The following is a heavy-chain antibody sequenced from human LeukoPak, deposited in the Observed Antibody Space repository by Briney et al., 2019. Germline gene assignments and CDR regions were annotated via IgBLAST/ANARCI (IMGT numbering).Heavy chain of an antibody. CDR1: GFTFSSYW. D-gene: IGHD1-1*01. J-gene: IGHJ4*02. Sequence: GGSLRLSCVASGFTFSSYWMSWVRQAPGKGLEWVSGISWNSGSVGYADSVKGRFTISRDNAKNSLYLQMNSLRAEDTAVYYCARDVMEPPFDYWGQGTLVTVSS. V-gene: IGHV3-9*01. CDR3: ARDVMEPPFDY. CDR2: ISWNSGSV.